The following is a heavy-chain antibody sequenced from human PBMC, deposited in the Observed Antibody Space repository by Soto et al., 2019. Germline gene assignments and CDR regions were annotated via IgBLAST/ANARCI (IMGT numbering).Heavy chain of an antibody. J-gene: IGHJ5*02. D-gene: IGHD3-10*01. CDR1: GGSFSGYY. CDR3: ARGGIIMVRGRHWFDP. Sequence: QVQLQQWGAGLLKPSETLSLTCAVYGGSFSGYYWSWIRQPPGKGLEWIGEINHSGSSNYNPSLKSRVTISVDTSKNQFSLKLSSGTAADTAVYYCARGGIIMVRGRHWFDPWGQGTLVTVSS. CDR2: INHSGSS. V-gene: IGHV4-34*01.